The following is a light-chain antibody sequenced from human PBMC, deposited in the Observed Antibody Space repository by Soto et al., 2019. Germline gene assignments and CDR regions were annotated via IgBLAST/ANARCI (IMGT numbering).Light chain of an antibody. J-gene: IGKJ3*01. CDR1: QSISSW. Sequence: DIQMTQSPSTLSASVGDRVTITCRASQSISSWLAWYQQKPGKAPKLLIYKASSLESGVASRFSDSGSGTEFTLTISNLQPDDFATYYCQQYNSYPFTFGPGTKVDIK. CDR3: QQYNSYPFT. V-gene: IGKV1-5*03. CDR2: KAS.